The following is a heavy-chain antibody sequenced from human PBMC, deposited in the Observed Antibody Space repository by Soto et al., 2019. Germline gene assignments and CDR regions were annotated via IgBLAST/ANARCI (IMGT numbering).Heavy chain of an antibody. V-gene: IGHV3-30*18. CDR2: ISYDGSNK. Sequence: GGSLRLSRAASGFTFSSYGMHWVRQAPGKGLEWVAVISYDGSNKYYADSVKGRFTISRDNSKNTLYLQMNSLRAEDTAVYYCAKQRYYYDSSGYSNTDYWGQGTLVTVSS. CDR1: GFTFSSYG. CDR3: AKQRYYYDSSGYSNTDY. J-gene: IGHJ4*02. D-gene: IGHD3-22*01.